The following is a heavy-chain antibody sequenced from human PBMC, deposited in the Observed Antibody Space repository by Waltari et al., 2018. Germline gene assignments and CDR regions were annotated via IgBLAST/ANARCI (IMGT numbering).Heavy chain of an antibody. D-gene: IGHD6-19*01. CDR2: IHWNDDK. CDR3: AHRQDRYSSGWYFDY. CDR1: GFSLSTSGVG. Sequence: QITLKESGPTLVKPTQTLTLTCTFSGFSLSTSGVGVGWIRQPPGKALEWLALIHWNDDKRYSPSLKSRLTITKDTSKNQVVLTMTNMDPVDTATYYCAHRQDRYSSGWYFDYWGQGTLVTVSS. J-gene: IGHJ4*02. V-gene: IGHV2-5*01.